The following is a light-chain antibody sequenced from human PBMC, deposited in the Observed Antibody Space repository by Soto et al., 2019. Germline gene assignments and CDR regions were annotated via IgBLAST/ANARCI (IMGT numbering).Light chain of an antibody. CDR1: DTIDTW. J-gene: IGKJ1*01. V-gene: IGKV1-5*03. Sequence: DIPMTQSPSTVSASVGARVALTCRARDTIDTWVAWYQQKPGEAPKLLIYTASKLENGDPSRFAGFGSGTEFTLSIASLQPDDSATYYCQYYNSYSRTFGQGTKVEIK. CDR3: QYYNSYSRT. CDR2: TAS.